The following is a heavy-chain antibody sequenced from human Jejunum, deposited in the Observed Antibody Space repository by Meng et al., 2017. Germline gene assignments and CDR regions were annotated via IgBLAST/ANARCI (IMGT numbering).Heavy chain of an antibody. V-gene: IGHV1-3*04. CDR3: AREIYGSPLYYFDY. CDR2: INIATGDT. D-gene: IGHD1-26*01. Sequence: QVQLAQSVAEVKKPGASVKVSCKASGYTFISYSVHWVRQAPGQNLEWMGWINIATGDTAYSQKFQGRVTFTRDTSASTAFMDLSSLRFEDTAVYYCAREIYGSPLYYFDYWGQGTLVTVSS. J-gene: IGHJ4*02. CDR1: GYTFISYS.